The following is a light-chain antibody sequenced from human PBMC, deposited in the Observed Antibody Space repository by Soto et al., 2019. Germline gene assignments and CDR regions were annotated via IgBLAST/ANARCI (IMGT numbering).Light chain of an antibody. CDR2: DAS. CDR1: QSVSNY. V-gene: IGKV3-11*01. J-gene: IGKJ5*01. Sequence: EIVLTQSPATVSLSPGERATLSCRASQSVSNYLAWYQQKPGQAPRLLIYDASNRATGIPARFSGSGSGTDFTLTISSLEPEDFAVYYCQQRGNWPPITFGQGTRLEIK. CDR3: QQRGNWPPIT.